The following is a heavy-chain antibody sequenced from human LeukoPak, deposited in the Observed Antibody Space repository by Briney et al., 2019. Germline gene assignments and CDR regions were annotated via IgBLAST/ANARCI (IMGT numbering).Heavy chain of an antibody. CDR1: GFTFSNYA. D-gene: IGHD3-22*01. CDR3: ARDYYDSSGYYYFDY. Sequence: PGGSLRLSCADSGFTFSNYAMHWVRQAPGKGLEWVAVISYDGSKKYYADSVKGRVIISRDKSKTSLYLQMNSLRAEDTAVYYCARDYYDSSGYYYFDYWGKGTLVTVSS. J-gene: IGHJ4*02. CDR2: ISYDGSKK. V-gene: IGHV3-30*04.